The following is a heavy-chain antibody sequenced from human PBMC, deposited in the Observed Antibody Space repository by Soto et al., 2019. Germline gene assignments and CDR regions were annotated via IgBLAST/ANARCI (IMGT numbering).Heavy chain of an antibody. CDR1: GYTFTCDY. CDR3: ARDFVDIVATRPGYYYGMDV. D-gene: IGHD5-12*01. J-gene: IGHJ6*02. CDR2: INPNSGGT. V-gene: IGHV1-2*02. Sequence: ASVKVSFKASGYTFTCDYMHWVRQAPGQGLEWMGWINPNSGGTNYAQKFQGRVTMTRDTSISTAYMELSRLRSDDTAVYYCARDFVDIVATRPGYYYGMDVWGQGTTVTVSS.